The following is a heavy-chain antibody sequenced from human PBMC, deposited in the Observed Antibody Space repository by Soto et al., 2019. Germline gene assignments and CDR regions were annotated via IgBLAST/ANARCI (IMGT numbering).Heavy chain of an antibody. CDR3: ASGGYCSSTSCYYDAFDI. D-gene: IGHD2-2*01. Sequence: QVPLVQSGAEVKKPGASVKVSCKASGYTFTSYAMHWVRQAPGQRLEWMGWINAGNGNTKYSQKFQGRVTITRDTSASTAYMELSSLRSEDTAVYYCASGGYCSSTSCYYDAFDIWGQGTMVTVSS. J-gene: IGHJ3*02. V-gene: IGHV1-3*01. CDR1: GYTFTSYA. CDR2: INAGNGNT.